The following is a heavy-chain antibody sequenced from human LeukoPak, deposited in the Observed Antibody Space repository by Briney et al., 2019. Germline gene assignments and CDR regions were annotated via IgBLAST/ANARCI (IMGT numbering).Heavy chain of an antibody. CDR1: GFTFSTYW. CDR2: INPDGSAK. Sequence: PGGSPRLSCAGSGFTFSTYWMTWVRQAPGKGLEWVANINPDGSAKHFADSVKGRFTISRDSAKNSLFLQMNSLRAEGTAVYYCARVIVVVPGASDHFDCWGQGTLVTVSS. D-gene: IGHD2-2*01. CDR3: ARVIVVVPGASDHFDC. V-gene: IGHV3-7*05. J-gene: IGHJ4*02.